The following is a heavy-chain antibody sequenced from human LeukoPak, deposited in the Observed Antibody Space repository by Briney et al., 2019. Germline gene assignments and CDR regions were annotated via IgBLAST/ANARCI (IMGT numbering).Heavy chain of an antibody. J-gene: IGHJ4*02. CDR3: ASEKRERFYDSYYYFDY. CDR2: IRYDGSNK. V-gene: IGHV3-30*02. D-gene: IGHD3-22*01. CDR1: GFTFSSYG. Sequence: GGSLRLSCAASGFTFSSYGMHWVRQAPGKGLEGVAFIRYDGSNKYYADSVKGRFTISRDNSKNTLYLQMNSLRAEDTAVYYCASEKRERFYDSYYYFDYWGQGTLVTVSS.